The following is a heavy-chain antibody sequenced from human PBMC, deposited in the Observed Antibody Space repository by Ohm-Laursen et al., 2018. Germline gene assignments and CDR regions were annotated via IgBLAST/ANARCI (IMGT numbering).Heavy chain of an antibody. CDR3: AKDSGYDSPEEHDY. CDR2: ISTDGSNK. CDR1: GFIFSDYG. J-gene: IGHJ4*02. Sequence: SLRLSCTASGFIFSDYGMHWVRQAPGKGLEWVAAISTDGSNKNYAESLKGRFTISRDNSKNTLFLQMNSLRAEDTAVYYCAKDSGYDSPEEHDYWGQGTLVTVPS. D-gene: IGHD5-12*01. V-gene: IGHV3-30*18.